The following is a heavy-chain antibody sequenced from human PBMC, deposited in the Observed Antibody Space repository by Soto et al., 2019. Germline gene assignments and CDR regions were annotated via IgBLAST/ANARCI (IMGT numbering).Heavy chain of an antibody. V-gene: IGHV3-33*05. CDR2: ILYDGKNK. Sequence: GGSLRLSCETSGFIVSRHGMHWVRQAPRKGLEWVAVILYDGKNKDYADSVKGRFTVSRDDSKNTLYLQLSSLRVEDMAVYYCAREGYCSSTSCYSFDYWGQGTLVTVSS. CDR3: AREGYCSSTSCYSFDY. J-gene: IGHJ4*02. D-gene: IGHD2-2*01. CDR1: GFIVSRHG.